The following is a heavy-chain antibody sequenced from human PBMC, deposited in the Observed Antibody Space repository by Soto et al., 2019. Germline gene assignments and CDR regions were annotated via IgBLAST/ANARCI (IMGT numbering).Heavy chain of an antibody. D-gene: IGHD6-19*01. CDR1: GGTFSSYA. Sequence: SVKVSCKASGGTFSSYAVSWVRQAPGQGLEWMGGIIPIFGTANYAQKFQGRVTITADESTSTAYMELSSLRSEDTAVYYCASISSGYSSGCCYWGQGTLVTVSS. V-gene: IGHV1-69*13. J-gene: IGHJ4*02. CDR2: IIPIFGTA. CDR3: ASISSGYSSGCCY.